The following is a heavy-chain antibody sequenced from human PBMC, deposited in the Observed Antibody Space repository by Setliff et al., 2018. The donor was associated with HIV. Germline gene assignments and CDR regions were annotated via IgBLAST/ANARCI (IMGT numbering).Heavy chain of an antibody. Sequence: PGESLKISCVASGLTFNRYWMSWVRQVPGKGLEWVSNTKYDGSESYYVDSVKGRFTISRDNTKKTLYLQMNSLRVEDTAVYYCAADRIVLGDYWGQGTLVTVPS. CDR3: AADRIVLGDY. CDR1: GLTFNRYW. V-gene: IGHV3-7*01. D-gene: IGHD2-15*01. J-gene: IGHJ4*02. CDR2: TKYDGSES.